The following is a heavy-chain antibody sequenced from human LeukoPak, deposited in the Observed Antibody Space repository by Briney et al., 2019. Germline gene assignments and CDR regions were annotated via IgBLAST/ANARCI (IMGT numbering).Heavy chain of an antibody. D-gene: IGHD6-19*01. Sequence: GGSLRLSCAASGFTFSSYSMNWVRQAPGKGLEWVSSISSSSSYIYYADSVKGRFTISRDKAKNSLYLQMNSLRAEDTAVYYCAREKVDGSGWYVDIDYWGQGTLVTVSS. CDR1: GFTFSSYS. V-gene: IGHV3-21*01. CDR2: ISSSSSYI. CDR3: AREKVDGSGWYVDIDY. J-gene: IGHJ4*02.